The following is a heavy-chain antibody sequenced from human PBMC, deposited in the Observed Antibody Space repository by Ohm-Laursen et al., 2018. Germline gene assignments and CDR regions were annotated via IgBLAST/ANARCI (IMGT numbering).Heavy chain of an antibody. CDR1: GFIFSNYE. CDR2: ISSSGETT. Sequence: GSLRLSCTASGFIFSNYEMNWVRQAPGKGLEWVSYISSSGETTYYADAVQGRFTVSRDNAKNSLYLQMNSLRDDDTAVYYCVRDGGEGACGADCYTPTDAFDLWGRGTLVTVSP. CDR3: VRDGGEGACGADCYTPTDAFDL. V-gene: IGHV3-48*03. D-gene: IGHD2-21*02. J-gene: IGHJ3*01.